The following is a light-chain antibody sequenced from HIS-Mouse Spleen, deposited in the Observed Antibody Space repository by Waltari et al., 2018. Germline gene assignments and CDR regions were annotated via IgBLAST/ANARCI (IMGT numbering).Light chain of an antibody. J-gene: IGLJ3*02. CDR2: EGS. Sequence: QSALTQPASVSGSPGQSITISCTGTRSDVGTYNLLFWYQQHPGKAPKPMIYEGSKRPSGVSNRFSGSKSGNTASLTISGLQAEDEADYYCCSYAGSSTWVFGGGTKLTVL. V-gene: IGLV2-23*01. CDR3: CSYAGSSTWV. CDR1: RSDVGTYNL.